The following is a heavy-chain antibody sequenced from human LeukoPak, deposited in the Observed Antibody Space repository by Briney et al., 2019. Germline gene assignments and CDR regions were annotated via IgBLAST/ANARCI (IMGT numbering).Heavy chain of an antibody. Sequence: GGSLRLSCAASGFTFSSYWMSWVRQAPGKGLEWVSAISGSGGSTYYADSVKGRFTISRDNSKNTLYLHMNSLRAEDTAVYYCAKGYCTNGVCYPDYWGQGTLVTVSS. V-gene: IGHV3-23*01. D-gene: IGHD2-8*01. J-gene: IGHJ4*02. CDR2: ISGSGGST. CDR1: GFTFSSYW. CDR3: AKGYCTNGVCYPDY.